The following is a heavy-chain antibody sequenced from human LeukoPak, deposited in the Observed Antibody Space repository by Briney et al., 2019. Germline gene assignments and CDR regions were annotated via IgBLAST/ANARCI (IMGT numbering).Heavy chain of an antibody. CDR1: GFTFSSYA. V-gene: IGHV3-23*01. Sequence: GGSLRLSCAASGFTFSSYAMSWVRQAPGKGLEWVSAISGSGGSTYYADSVKGRFTISRANSKNTLYLQMNSLRAEDTAVYYCAKSSSSSPRYASSYGMDVWGQGTTVTVSS. J-gene: IGHJ6*02. CDR2: ISGSGGST. D-gene: IGHD6-13*01. CDR3: AKSSSSSPRYASSYGMDV.